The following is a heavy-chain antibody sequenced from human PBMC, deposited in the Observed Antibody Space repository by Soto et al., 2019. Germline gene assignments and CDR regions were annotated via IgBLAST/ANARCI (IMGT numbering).Heavy chain of an antibody. D-gene: IGHD7-27*01. V-gene: IGHV4-61*01. CDR2: IPNNGSP. CDR3: ARIGWGGDS. Sequence: QVQLQESGPGRVKPSETLSLTCSVSGGSVRTGSYHWSWIRQPPGKGLEWIGFIPNNGSPDYNPSLQSRVVVSIDRATNQFSLKVNSVTAADTALYFCARIGWGGDSWGQGTLVTVSS. J-gene: IGHJ4*02. CDR1: GGSVRTGSYH.